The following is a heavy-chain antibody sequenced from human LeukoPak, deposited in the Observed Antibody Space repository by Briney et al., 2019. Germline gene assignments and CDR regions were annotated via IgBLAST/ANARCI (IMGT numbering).Heavy chain of an antibody. Sequence: GGSLRLSCAASGFPFSSYTMTWGRQAPGKGLEWVSAISASGGSTYYADSVKGRFTISRDNSKNTLYLQMDSLRAEDTALYCCVKGGHFDYWGQGVLVTVSS. J-gene: IGHJ4*02. V-gene: IGHV3-23*01. CDR2: ISASGGST. CDR3: VKGGHFDY. CDR1: GFPFSSYT.